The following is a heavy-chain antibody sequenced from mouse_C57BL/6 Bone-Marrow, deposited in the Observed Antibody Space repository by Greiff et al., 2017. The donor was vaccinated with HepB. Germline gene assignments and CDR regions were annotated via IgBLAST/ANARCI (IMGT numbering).Heavy chain of an antibody. J-gene: IGHJ1*03. CDR2: IDPSDSYT. Sequence: QVQLQPPGAELVMPGASVKLSCKASGYTFTSYWMHWVKQRPGQGLEWIGEIDPSDSYTNYNQKFKGKSTLTVDKSSSTAYMQLSSLTSEDSAVYYCARVKGYYWYFDVWGTGTTVTVSS. CDR3: ARVKGYYWYFDV. V-gene: IGHV1-69*01. CDR1: GYTFTSYW.